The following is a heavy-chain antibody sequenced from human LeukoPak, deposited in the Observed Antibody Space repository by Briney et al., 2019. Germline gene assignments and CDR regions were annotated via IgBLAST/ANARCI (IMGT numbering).Heavy chain of an antibody. CDR1: GFTFSSYA. V-gene: IGHV3-23*01. J-gene: IGHJ4*02. CDR3: AKDGVGQISYGGSPSPFDY. CDR2: ISGSGGST. Sequence: HAGGSLRLSCAASGFTFSSYAMSWVRQAPGKGLEWVSAISGSGGSTYYADSVKGRFTISRDNSKNTLYLQMNSLRAEDTAVYYCAKDGVGQISYGGSPSPFDYWGQGTLVTVSS. D-gene: IGHD4-23*01.